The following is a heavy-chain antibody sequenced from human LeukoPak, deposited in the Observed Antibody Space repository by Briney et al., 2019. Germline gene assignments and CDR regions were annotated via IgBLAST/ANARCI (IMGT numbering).Heavy chain of an antibody. J-gene: IGHJ6*03. V-gene: IGHV3-53*01. D-gene: IGHD1/OR15-1a*01. CDR1: GFTVSSNF. Sequence: PGGSLRVSCAASGFTVSSNFMSWVRQAPGKGLEWVSVIYSGGTTYYADSVKGRFTISRDNSKNTLSLQMNSLRAEDTAVYYCARDGYGNNYMDVWGKGTTVTVSS. CDR2: IYSGGTT. CDR3: ARDGYGNNYMDV.